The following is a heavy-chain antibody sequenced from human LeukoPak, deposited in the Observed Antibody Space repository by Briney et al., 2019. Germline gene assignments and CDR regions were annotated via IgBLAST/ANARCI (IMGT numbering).Heavy chain of an antibody. CDR1: GFTFNRFY. V-gene: IGHV3-64D*06. CDR2: ISSNGATT. Sequence: GGSLRLSCSASGFTFNRFYLHWVRQAPGKGLEFVSHISSNGATTYYADSVKGRFTVSRDNSKNTLYLQMSSLRADDTAVYYCVKDRSIAAPNNDFFDSWGQGALVTVSS. D-gene: IGHD6-6*01. CDR3: VKDRSIAAPNNDFFDS. J-gene: IGHJ4*02.